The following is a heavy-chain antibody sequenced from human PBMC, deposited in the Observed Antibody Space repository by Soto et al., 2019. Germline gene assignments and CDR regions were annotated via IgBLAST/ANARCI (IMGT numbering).Heavy chain of an antibody. CDR2: ISSTGAYI. Sequence: VQLVESGGGLVQPGGSLRLSCLASGFTFSACTMDWVRQAPGKGLEWVSSISSTGAYIYYAESVRGRFTISRDNAKNSLDLHMNSLGVEDTAVYYCARDYPVLYSSSVDALDIWGRGTLVTVSS. CDR3: ARDYPVLYSSSVDALDI. CDR1: GFTFSACT. D-gene: IGHD6-6*01. V-gene: IGHV3-21*01. J-gene: IGHJ3*02.